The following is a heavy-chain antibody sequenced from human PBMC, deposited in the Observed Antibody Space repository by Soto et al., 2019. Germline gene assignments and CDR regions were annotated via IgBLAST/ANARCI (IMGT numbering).Heavy chain of an antibody. CDR2: IYPGDSDT. J-gene: IGHJ6*02. V-gene: IGHV5-51*01. CDR1: GYSFTSYW. CDR3: ARHGTYYYDSSGYSYYYYGMDV. Sequence: GESLKISCKGSGYSFTSYWIGWVRQMPGKGLEWMGIIYPGDSDTRYSPSFQGQVTISADKSISTAYLQWSSLKASDTAMYYCARHGTYYYDSSGYSYYYYGMDVWGQGTTVTVSS. D-gene: IGHD3-22*01.